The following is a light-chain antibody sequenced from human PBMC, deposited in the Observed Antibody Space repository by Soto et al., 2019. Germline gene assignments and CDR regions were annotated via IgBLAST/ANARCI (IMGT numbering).Light chain of an antibody. J-gene: IGLJ1*01. Sequence: QSALTQPASVSGSPGQSITISCTGTSSDVGSYNLVSWYQQHPGKAPTLMIYEGSERPSGVSNRFSGSKSGNTASLTISGLQAEDEADYYCCSYAGTSTYVLGTGTKV. CDR3: CSYAGTSTYV. CDR2: EGS. CDR1: SSDVGSYNL. V-gene: IGLV2-23*01.